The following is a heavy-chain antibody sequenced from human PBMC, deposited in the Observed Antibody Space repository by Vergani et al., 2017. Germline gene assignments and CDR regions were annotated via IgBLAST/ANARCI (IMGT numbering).Heavy chain of an antibody. D-gene: IGHD3-10*01. CDR3: AKQYFVSGNYLFDY. Sequence: EVQLLESGGGLVQTGGSLRLYCAASGFTFSSYAMSWVRQAPGKGLEWVSGISGSGVSAYYTDSVKGRFTISRDNSKNMLFLQMNNLRTEDTAIYYCAKQYFVSGNYLFDYWGQGTLVTVSS. CDR1: GFTFSSYA. J-gene: IGHJ4*02. V-gene: IGHV3-23*01. CDR2: ISGSGVSA.